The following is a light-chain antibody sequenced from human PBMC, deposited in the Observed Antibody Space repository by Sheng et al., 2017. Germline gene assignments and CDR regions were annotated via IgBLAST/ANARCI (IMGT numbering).Light chain of an antibody. Sequence: SYDLTQPPSVSVSPGQTASITCSGDKLGDKYAFWYQQKPGQSPVLVIYQDSKRPSGIPERFSCSNSGNTATLTISGTQAMDEADYFCQAWDRNVVFGGGTKLTVL. CDR2: QDS. CDR3: QAWDRNVV. CDR1: KLGDKY. J-gene: IGLJ2*01. V-gene: IGLV3-1*01.